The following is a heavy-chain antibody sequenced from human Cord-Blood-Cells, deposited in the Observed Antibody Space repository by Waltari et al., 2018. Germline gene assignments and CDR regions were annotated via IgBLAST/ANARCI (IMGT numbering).Heavy chain of an antibody. J-gene: IGHJ6*02. CDR1: GLTVSSNY. Sequence: EVQLVETGGGLIQPGGSLRLSCAASGLTVSSNYMTWVRQAPGKGREWVSVIYSGGSTYYADSVKGRFTISRDNSKNTLYLQMNSLRAEDTAVYYCARVPWYYYGMDVWGQGTTVTVSS. V-gene: IGHV3-53*02. CDR3: ARVPWYYYGMDV. CDR2: IYSGGST.